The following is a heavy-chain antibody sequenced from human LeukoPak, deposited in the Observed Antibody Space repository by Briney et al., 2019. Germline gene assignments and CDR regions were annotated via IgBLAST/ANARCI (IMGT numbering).Heavy chain of an antibody. CDR1: GYSFTDYY. Sequence: ASVKVSCKTSGYSFTDYYMHWVRQAPGQGLEWMGWISPNSGGTSAAQKFQGRVTMTRDTSITTVYMEVSWLTSDDTAIYYCARADRLHGGPYLIGPWGQGTLVTVSS. J-gene: IGHJ1*01. CDR2: ISPNSGGT. V-gene: IGHV1-2*02. D-gene: IGHD2-21*01. CDR3: ARADRLHGGPYLIGP.